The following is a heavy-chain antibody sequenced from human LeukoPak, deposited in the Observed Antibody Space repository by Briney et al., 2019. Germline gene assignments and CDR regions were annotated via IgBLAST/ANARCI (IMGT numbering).Heavy chain of an antibody. CDR2: ISGSGGST. V-gene: IGHV3-23*01. D-gene: IGHD3-22*01. J-gene: IGHJ4*02. Sequence: GGSLRLSCAASGFTFSSYAMSWVRQAPGKGLEWVSAISGSGGSTYYADSVKGRFTISRDNSKNTLYLQMNSLRAEDTAVYYCAKGLYYDSSGSGFYDYWGQGTLVTVSS. CDR3: AKGLYYDSSGSGFYDY. CDR1: GFTFSSYA.